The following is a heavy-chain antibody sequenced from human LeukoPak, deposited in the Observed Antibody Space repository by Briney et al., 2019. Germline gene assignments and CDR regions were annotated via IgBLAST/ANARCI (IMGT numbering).Heavy chain of an antibody. CDR3: AREGRDGSRYYFDY. D-gene: IGHD5-24*01. CDR1: GGSFSDYY. Sequence: SETLSLTCAVYGGSFSDYYWNWIRQPPGKGLEWIGGINHSGSTDYNPSLKSRVSISVDTSKNQFSLKLNSVTAADTAVYYCAREGRDGSRYYFDYWSQGTLVTVSS. CDR2: INHSGST. V-gene: IGHV4-34*01. J-gene: IGHJ4*02.